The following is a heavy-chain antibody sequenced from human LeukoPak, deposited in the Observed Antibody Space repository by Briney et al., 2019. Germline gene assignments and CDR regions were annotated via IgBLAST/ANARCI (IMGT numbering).Heavy chain of an antibody. CDR3: ARHANWFDAFDI. CDR2: INHSGST. D-gene: IGHD4/OR15-4a*01. CDR1: GGSFSGYY. V-gene: IGHV4-34*01. J-gene: IGHJ3*02. Sequence: SETLSLTCAVYGGSFSGYYWSWVRQPPGKGLEWIGEINHSGSTNYNPSLKSRVTISVDTSKNQFSLKLSSVTAADTAVYYCARHANWFDAFDIWGQGTMVTVSS.